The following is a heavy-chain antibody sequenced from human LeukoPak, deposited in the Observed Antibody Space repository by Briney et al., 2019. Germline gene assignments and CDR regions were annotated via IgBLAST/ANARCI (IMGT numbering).Heavy chain of an antibody. Sequence: AAGKGSCQASGYTFTIYYMHWVRQDPCQGLEWMGIINPSGGSPSYAQKFQGKVTMTRDTSTSTVYMELSTLRSEDTAVYYCARPSGYYSYFDYWGQGTLVTVSS. CDR1: GYTFTIYY. D-gene: IGHD3-22*01. CDR2: INPSGGSP. V-gene: IGHV1-46*03. J-gene: IGHJ4*02. CDR3: ARPSGYYSYFDY.